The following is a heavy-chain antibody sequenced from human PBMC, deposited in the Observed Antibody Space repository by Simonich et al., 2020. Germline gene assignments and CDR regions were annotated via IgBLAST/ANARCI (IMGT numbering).Heavy chain of an antibody. J-gene: IGHJ4*02. CDR2: INHHSGGT. CDR3: ARWPSIPASYGSGSYFDY. CDR1: GYTFTGYY. V-gene: IGHV1-2*02. Sequence: QVQLVQSGAEVKKPGASVKVSCKASGYTFTGYYMHWVRQAPGQGLEWMGWINHHSGGTNYAQKFQGRVTMNRDTSISTAYMGLSRLRSDDTAVYYCARWPSIPASYGSGSYFDYWGQGTLVTVSS. D-gene: IGHD3-10*01.